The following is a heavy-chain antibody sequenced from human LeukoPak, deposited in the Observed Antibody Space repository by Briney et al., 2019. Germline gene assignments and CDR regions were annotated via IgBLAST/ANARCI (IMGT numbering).Heavy chain of an antibody. V-gene: IGHV1-2*02. CDR2: INPNSGGT. CDR3: ARDTMVRGVMDGFFQH. D-gene: IGHD3-10*01. CDR1: GYTFTGYY. J-gene: IGHJ1*01. Sequence: ASVKVSCKASGYTFTGYYMHWVRQDPGQGLEWLGWINPNSGGTNYAQKFQGRVTMTRDTSISTAYMELSRLRSDDTAVYYCARDTMVRGVMDGFFQHWGQGTLVTVSS.